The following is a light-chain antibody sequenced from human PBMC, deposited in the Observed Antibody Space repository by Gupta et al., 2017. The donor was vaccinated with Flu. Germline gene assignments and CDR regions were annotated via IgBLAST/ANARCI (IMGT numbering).Light chain of an antibody. J-gene: IGLJ1*01. CDR1: SSDVGRYDY. V-gene: IGLV2-14*01. CDR2: AVI. CDR3: CAYTTINSRV. Sequence: STLTQPASVSGSPRQTLTTSYTGTSSDVGRYDYVSWFQQPPGKAPKLMIYAVINRPAGVTARFSGSKSGNTASLIISGRLAEDEADYYYCAYTTINSRVFGNGTKFTVV.